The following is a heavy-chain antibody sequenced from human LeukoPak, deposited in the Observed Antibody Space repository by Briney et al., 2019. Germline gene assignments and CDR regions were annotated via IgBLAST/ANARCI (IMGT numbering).Heavy chain of an antibody. D-gene: IGHD6-6*01. Sequence: XXIXXTXXPNXNHXLKSXVXISVDTSKNKFSLKLSSVTAADTAVYYXARXQLSXLYYFDXWGQGTLVTVSS. J-gene: IGHJ4*02. CDR2: IXXTXXP. V-gene: IGHV4-61*07. CDR3: ARXQLSXLYYFDX.